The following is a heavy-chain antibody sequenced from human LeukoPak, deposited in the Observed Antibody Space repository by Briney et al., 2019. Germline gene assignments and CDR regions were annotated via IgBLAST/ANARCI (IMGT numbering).Heavy chain of an antibody. D-gene: IGHD3-22*01. CDR2: IYTSGST. V-gene: IGHV4-4*07. Sequence: PSETLSLTCSVSGDSISRYYWSWIRQPAGKGLEWIGRIYTSGSTNYNPSLKSRVTMSVDTSKNQFSLKLSSVTAADTAVYYCARGLGDYYDTSGYEYYFDYWGQGILVTVSS. J-gene: IGHJ4*02. CDR1: GDSISRYY. CDR3: ARGLGDYYDTSGYEYYFDY.